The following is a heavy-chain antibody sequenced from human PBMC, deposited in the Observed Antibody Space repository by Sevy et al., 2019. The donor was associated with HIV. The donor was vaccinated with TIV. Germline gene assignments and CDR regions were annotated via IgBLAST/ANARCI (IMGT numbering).Heavy chain of an antibody. V-gene: IGHV3-30*18. Sequence: GGSLRLSCAASGFTFSSYGLHWVRQAPGKGLEWVAVISYDESKKYYADSVKGRFTISRDNSKNTLYLQMNSLRAEDTAVYYCAKDQSPGRYSYGDFDYWGQGTLVTVSS. CDR3: AKDQSPGRYSYGDFDY. CDR1: GFTFSSYG. CDR2: ISYDESKK. J-gene: IGHJ4*02. D-gene: IGHD5-18*01.